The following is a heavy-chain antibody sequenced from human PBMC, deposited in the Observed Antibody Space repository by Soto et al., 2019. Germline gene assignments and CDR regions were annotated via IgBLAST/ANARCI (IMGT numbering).Heavy chain of an antibody. CDR3: ARESGTGYSSGQGYGMDV. CDR1: GYTFTSYG. CDR2: ISAYNGNT. J-gene: IGHJ6*02. V-gene: IGHV1-18*01. Sequence: QVQLVQSGAEVKKPGASVKVSCKASGYTFTSYGISWVRQAPGQGLEWMGWISAYNGNTNYAQKLQGRVTMTTDTSTSTAYMELRSLRSDDPAVYYCARESGTGYSSGQGYGMDVWGQGTTVTVSS. D-gene: IGHD6-19*01.